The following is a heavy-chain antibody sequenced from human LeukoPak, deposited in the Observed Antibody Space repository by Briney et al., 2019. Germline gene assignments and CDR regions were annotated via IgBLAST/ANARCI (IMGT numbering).Heavy chain of an antibody. Sequence: GGPLRLPCAASRYTLSNARMHWLPQAPGKGREWVGRIKSRADSETTDYAAPVKGRFTISEDDSNNMVYLQMNSLKIEDTAVYYCAIDEPNYAPYDFDYCGQGTLVTVSS. CDR3: AIDEPNYAPYDFDY. CDR2: IKSRADSETT. V-gene: IGHV3-15*01. J-gene: IGHJ4*02. D-gene: IGHD4/OR15-4a*01. CDR1: RYTLSNAR.